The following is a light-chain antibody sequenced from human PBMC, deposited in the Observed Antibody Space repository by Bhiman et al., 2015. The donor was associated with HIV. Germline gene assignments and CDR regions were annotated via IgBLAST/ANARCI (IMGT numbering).Light chain of an antibody. CDR3: CSYAGSYTFV. J-gene: IGLJ1*01. Sequence: QSVLTQPRSVSGSPGQSVTISCTGTNSDVGGYNYVSWYQQHPGQAPKLMIYDVTKRPSGVPDRFSGSKSGNTASLTISGLQAEDEADYYCCSYAGSYTFVFGTGTAVTVL. CDR1: NSDVGGYNY. V-gene: IGLV2-11*01. CDR2: DVT.